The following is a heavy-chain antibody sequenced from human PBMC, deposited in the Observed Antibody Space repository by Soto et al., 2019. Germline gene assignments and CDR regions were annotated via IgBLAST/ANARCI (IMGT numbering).Heavy chain of an antibody. CDR2: INHSGST. CDR1: GGSFSGYY. V-gene: IGHV4-34*01. J-gene: IGHJ4*02. D-gene: IGHD3-3*01. CDR3: AREAYDFWSGYYSDY. Sequence: QVQLQQWGAGLLKPSETLSLTCAVYGGSFSGYYWSWIRQPPGKGLEWIGEINHSGSTNYNPSLNSRVTISVDTSKNHFSLKLSSVTAADTAVYYCAREAYDFWSGYYSDYWGQGTLVTVSS.